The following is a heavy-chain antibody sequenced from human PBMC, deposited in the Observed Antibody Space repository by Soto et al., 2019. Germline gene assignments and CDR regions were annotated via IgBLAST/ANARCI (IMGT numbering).Heavy chain of an antibody. D-gene: IGHD6-13*01. CDR3: ARTLAAAAYYDDYGMDV. Sequence: EVQLVESGGGLVQPGGSLRLSCAASGFTFSSYTMNWVRQAPGKGLEWVSYITSSSSTIYYADSVKGRFTISRDNAKNSLYLQMNSRRDEDAAVYYCARTLAAAAYYDDYGMDVW. CDR2: ITSSSSTI. J-gene: IGHJ6*01. V-gene: IGHV3-48*02. CDR1: GFTFSSYT.